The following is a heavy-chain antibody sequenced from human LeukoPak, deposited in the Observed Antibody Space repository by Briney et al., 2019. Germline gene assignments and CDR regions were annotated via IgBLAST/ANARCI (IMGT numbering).Heavy chain of an antibody. D-gene: IGHD3-22*01. J-gene: IGHJ4*02. CDR1: GGSISSSSYY. CDR3: ARSVDYYDSSGYSRYFDY. Sequence: SETLSLTCTVSGGSISSSSYYWGWIRQPPGKGLEWIGSIYYSGSTYYNPSLTSRVTISVDTSKNQFSLKLSSVTAADTAVYYCARSVDYYDSSGYSRYFDYWGQGTLVTVSS. CDR2: IYYSGST. V-gene: IGHV4-39*01.